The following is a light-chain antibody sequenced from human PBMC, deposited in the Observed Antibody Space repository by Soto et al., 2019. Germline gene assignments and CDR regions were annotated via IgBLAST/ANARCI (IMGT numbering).Light chain of an antibody. Sequence: QSVLTQAPSASGSPGQSVTISCTGTSSDVGAYNYVSWYQQHPGKAPKLMIYEVSKRPSGVPDRFSGSKSGNTASLTVSGLQAEDEGDYYCSSYAGGYNLRVFGTGTKVTVL. CDR2: EVS. CDR1: SSDVGAYNY. CDR3: SSYAGGYNLRV. V-gene: IGLV2-8*01. J-gene: IGLJ1*01.